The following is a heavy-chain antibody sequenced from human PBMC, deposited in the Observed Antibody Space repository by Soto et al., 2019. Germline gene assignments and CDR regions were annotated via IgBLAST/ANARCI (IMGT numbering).Heavy chain of an antibody. Sequence: QVQLKQWGAGLLKPSETLSLTCAVYDGSFSGYYWSWIRQPPGKGLEWIGEINHSGSTNYNPSLKSRVTISVDTSKNPFSLNLSSVTAADTAVYYCARGRPSCSGGSCVVGCFDYWGQGTLVTVSS. V-gene: IGHV4-34*01. CDR1: DGSFSGYY. J-gene: IGHJ4*02. D-gene: IGHD2-15*01. CDR2: INHSGST. CDR3: ARGRPSCSGGSCVVGCFDY.